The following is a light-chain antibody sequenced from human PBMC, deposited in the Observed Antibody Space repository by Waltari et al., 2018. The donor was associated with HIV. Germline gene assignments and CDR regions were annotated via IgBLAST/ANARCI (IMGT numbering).Light chain of an antibody. Sequence: EIVLTQSPVTLSLSPGDRATLSCRAGQTVTDSHLAWYQQRPGQAPRLLISETSSRATGIPDRFSGSGSGTDFTLTITRLEPEDFAVYYCHQYADSPRTFGQGTKLEIK. CDR3: HQYADSPRT. CDR1: QTVTDSH. J-gene: IGKJ2*01. CDR2: ETS. V-gene: IGKV3-20*01.